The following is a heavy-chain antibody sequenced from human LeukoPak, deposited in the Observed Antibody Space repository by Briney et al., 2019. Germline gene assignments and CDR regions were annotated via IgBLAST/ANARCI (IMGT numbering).Heavy chain of an antibody. D-gene: IGHD2-21*01. V-gene: IGHV3-53*01. Sequence: GGSLRLSCAASGFTVSSNYVTWVRQAPGKGLEWVSVLYSGGDTYYADSVKGRFTISRDNSKNTLYLQLNTLRAEDTAVYYCARYIPSCGGNCNDGFDIWGQGTMVTVSS. CDR3: ARYIPSCGGNCNDGFDI. J-gene: IGHJ3*02. CDR1: GFTVSSNY. CDR2: LYSGGDT.